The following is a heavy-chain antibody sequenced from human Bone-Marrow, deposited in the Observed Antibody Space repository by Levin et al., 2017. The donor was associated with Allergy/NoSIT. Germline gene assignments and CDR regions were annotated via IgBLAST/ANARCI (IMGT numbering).Heavy chain of an antibody. J-gene: IGHJ4*02. CDR1: GGSFSGYY. CDR3: ARVPNYSGYEQFDY. CDR2: INHSGST. Sequence: SETLSLTCAVYGGSFSGYYWSWIRQPPGKGLEWIGEINHSGSTNYNPSLKSRVTISVDTSKNQFSLKLSSVTAADAAVYYCARVPNYSGYEQFDYWGQGTLVTVSS. D-gene: IGHD5-12*01. V-gene: IGHV4-34*01.